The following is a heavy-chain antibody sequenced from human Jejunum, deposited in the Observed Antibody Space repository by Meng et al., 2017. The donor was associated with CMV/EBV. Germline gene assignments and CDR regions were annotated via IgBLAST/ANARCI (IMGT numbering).Heavy chain of an antibody. CDR3: VRDPSPLGWFDP. CDR1: GGSVSSSSYY. V-gene: IGHV4-61*01. D-gene: IGHD3-10*01. J-gene: IGHJ5*02. Sequence: SGGSVSSSSYYWSWIRQPPGKGLEWVGNVYYSGSVNYNASLRNRVTISLDTSRKQLSLKLTSVTAADTAVYYCVRDPSPLGWFDPWGQGILVTVSS. CDR2: VYYSGSV.